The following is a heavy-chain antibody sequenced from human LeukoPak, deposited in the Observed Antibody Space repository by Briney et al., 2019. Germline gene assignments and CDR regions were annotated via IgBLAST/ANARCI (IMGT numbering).Heavy chain of an antibody. D-gene: IGHD2-2*01. CDR2: INPNSGGT. V-gene: IGHV1-2*02. J-gene: IGHJ5*02. CDR1: GYTFTGYY. CDR3: AREGDIVVVPAAPNWFDP. Sequence: GASVKVSCKASGYTFTGYYMHWVRQAPGQGLEWMGWINPNSGGTNYAQKFQGRVTMTRDTSISTAYMELSRLRSDDTAVYYCAREGDIVVVPAAPNWFDPWGQGTLVTVSS.